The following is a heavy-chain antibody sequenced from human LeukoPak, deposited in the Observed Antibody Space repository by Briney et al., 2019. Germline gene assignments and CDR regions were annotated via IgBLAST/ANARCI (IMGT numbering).Heavy chain of an antibody. Sequence: SETLSLTCTVSGGSISSYYWSWIRQPPGKGLEWIGYIYYSGSTNYNPSLKSRVTISVDTSKNQFSLKLSSVTAADTAVYNCARGGLTRAPYYDFWSGPRGIVYYGMDVWGQGTTVTVSS. CDR1: GGSISSYY. CDR2: IYYSGST. J-gene: IGHJ6*02. D-gene: IGHD3-3*01. V-gene: IGHV4-59*01. CDR3: ARGGLTRAPYYDFWSGPRGIVYYGMDV.